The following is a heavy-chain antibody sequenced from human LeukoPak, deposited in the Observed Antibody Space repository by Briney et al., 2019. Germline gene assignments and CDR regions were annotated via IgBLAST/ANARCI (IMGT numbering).Heavy chain of an antibody. CDR2: IIPIFGTA. V-gene: IGHV1-69*05. Sequence: SVKVSCKASGGTFSSYAISWVRQAPGQGLEWMGRIIPIFGTANYAQKFQGRVTITTDESTSTAYMELSSLKSEDTAVYYCARCVGGPGHHYWGQGPVHTVSS. D-gene: IGHD1-14*01. CDR1: GGTFSSYA. J-gene: IGHJ4*02. CDR3: ARCVGGPGHHY.